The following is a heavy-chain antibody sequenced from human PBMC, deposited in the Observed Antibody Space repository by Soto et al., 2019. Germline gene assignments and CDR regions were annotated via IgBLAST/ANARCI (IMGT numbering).Heavy chain of an antibody. V-gene: IGHV3-33*01. CDR3: ARTREQWPPFDYYYYGMDV. D-gene: IGHD6-19*01. CDR1: GFTFSSYG. J-gene: IGHJ6*02. Sequence: SLRLSCAASGFTFSSYGMHWVRQAPGKGLEWVAVIWYDGSNKYYADSVKGRFTISRDNSKNTLYLQMNSLRAEDTAVYYCARTREQWPPFDYYYYGMDVWGQGTTVTVSS. CDR2: IWYDGSNK.